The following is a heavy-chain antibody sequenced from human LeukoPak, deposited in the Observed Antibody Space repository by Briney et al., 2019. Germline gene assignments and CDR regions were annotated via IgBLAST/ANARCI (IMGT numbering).Heavy chain of an antibody. Sequence: SETLSLTCTVSGGSIRGSRDYWGWIRQSRGKGLEWIGSVYYSGSTYYNPSLKSRVSISVDTSKNQFHVRLTSVTAADTAVYYCARNESILGTTGLNDFFDDWGQGTLVTVSS. CDR2: VYYSGST. J-gene: IGHJ4*02. CDR3: ARNESILGTTGLNDFFDD. V-gene: IGHV4-39*01. CDR1: GGSIRGSRDY. D-gene: IGHD1-26*01.